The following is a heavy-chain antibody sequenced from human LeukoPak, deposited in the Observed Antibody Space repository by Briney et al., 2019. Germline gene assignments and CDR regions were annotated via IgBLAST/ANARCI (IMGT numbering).Heavy chain of an antibody. CDR2: ISGSGDRT. J-gene: IGHJ4*02. D-gene: IGHD3-10*01. CDR1: GFPFSRND. V-gene: IGHV3-23*01. Sequence: GGSLRLSCAASGFPFSRNDMSWVRQAPGKGLEWVSSISGSGDRTYYADSVKGRFTISRDTSKNTLYLEMNSLRVEDAAVYYCAKYRGFGDSYDSWGQGTLVTVSS. CDR3: AKYRGFGDSYDS.